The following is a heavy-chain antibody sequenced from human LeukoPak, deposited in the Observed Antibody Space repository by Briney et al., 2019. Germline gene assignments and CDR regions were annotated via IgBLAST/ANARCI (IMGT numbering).Heavy chain of an antibody. CDR1: GFTFSSYS. Sequence: PGGSLRLSCAASGFTFSSYSMNWVRQAPGKGLEWVSYISSSSSTIYYADSVKGRFTISRDNAKNSLYLQMNSLRAEDTAVYYCARELTVSGGGFDPWGQGTLVTVSS. CDR2: ISSSSSTI. D-gene: IGHD3-16*01. J-gene: IGHJ5*02. CDR3: ARELTVSGGGFDP. V-gene: IGHV3-48*01.